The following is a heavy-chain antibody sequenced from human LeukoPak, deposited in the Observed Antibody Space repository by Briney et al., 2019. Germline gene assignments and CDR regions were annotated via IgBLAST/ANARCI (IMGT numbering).Heavy chain of an antibody. V-gene: IGHV3-23*01. CDR1: GLSLSVFA. J-gene: IGHJ4*02. D-gene: IGHD3-16*01. CDR3: AKASWVSSTDAVR. Sequence: PGGPLKLSWPASGLSLSVFAMTWVRKGPARGWKGFSSIRGNGETFYADSVKGRFTLSSDSSRNTVYFQLNNLRVEDTAIYYCAKASWVSSTDAVRWGQGTLVTVSS. CDR2: IRGNGET.